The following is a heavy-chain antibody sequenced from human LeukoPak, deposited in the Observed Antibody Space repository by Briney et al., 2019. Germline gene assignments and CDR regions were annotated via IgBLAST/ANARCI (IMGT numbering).Heavy chain of an antibody. CDR2: IKQDGSEK. CDR1: GFTLSNYW. V-gene: IGHV3-7*01. Sequence: GGSLRLSCVGSGFTLSNYWMSWVRQAPGRGLEWVANIKQDGSEKYYVDSVKGRFTISRDNAKNSLYLQMNSLRAEDTAVYYCARGGSSSSAWFDPWGQGTLVTVSS. D-gene: IGHD6-6*01. CDR3: ARGGSSSSAWFDP. J-gene: IGHJ5*02.